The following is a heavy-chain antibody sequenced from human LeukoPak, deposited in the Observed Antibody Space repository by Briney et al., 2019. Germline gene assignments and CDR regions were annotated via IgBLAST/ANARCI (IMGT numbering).Heavy chain of an antibody. D-gene: IGHD6-19*01. J-gene: IGHJ4*02. CDR3: AREDSSGWYGY. CDR1: GGSFSSYY. CDR2: IYYSGTT. Sequence: SETLSLTCTVSGGSFSSYYWSWIRQPPGKGLEWIGYIYYSGTTNYNPSLRSRVTRSVDTSKNQFSLKLNSVTAADTAVYYCAREDSSGWYGYWGQGTLVTVSS. V-gene: IGHV4-59*01.